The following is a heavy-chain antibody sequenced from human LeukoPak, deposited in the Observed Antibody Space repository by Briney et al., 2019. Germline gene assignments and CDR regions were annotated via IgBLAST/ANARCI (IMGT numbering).Heavy chain of an antibody. J-gene: IGHJ4*02. V-gene: IGHV4-59*01. CDR3: AREGNDETFDY. D-gene: IGHD1-1*01. CDR1: GGSFSGYY. CDR2: IYYSGST. Sequence: SETLSLTCAVYGGSFSGYYWSWIRQPPGKGLEWIGYIYYSGSTNYNPSLKSRVTISVDTSKNQFSLKLSSVTAADTAVYYCAREGNDETFDYWGQGTLVTVSS.